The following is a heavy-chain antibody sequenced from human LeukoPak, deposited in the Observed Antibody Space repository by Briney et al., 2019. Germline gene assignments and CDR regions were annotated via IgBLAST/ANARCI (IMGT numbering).Heavy chain of an antibody. CDR3: ARGMDYFDY. J-gene: IGHJ4*02. Sequence: GGSLGLSCAASGFTFSSYGMHWVRQAPGKGLEWVAVIWYDGSNKYYADSVKGRFTISRDNSKNTLKLQMNSLRVEDTAVYYCARGMDYFDYWGQGTLVTVSS. CDR1: GFTFSSYG. V-gene: IGHV3-33*01. D-gene: IGHD5-24*01. CDR2: IWYDGSNK.